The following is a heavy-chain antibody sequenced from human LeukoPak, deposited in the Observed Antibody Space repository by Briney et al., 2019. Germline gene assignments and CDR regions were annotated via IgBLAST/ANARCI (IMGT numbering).Heavy chain of an antibody. D-gene: IGHD1-26*01. CDR2: ISSSGSST. Sequence: GGSMRLSCAASGFTFSNHAMSWVRQAPGKGLEWVSGISSSGSSTFFADHVRGRFTISRDNAKNSLYLQMNTLQAEDTAVYYCARRSPGTSSLFYYYMDVWGKGTTVTVSS. V-gene: IGHV3-23*01. CDR1: GFTFSNHA. CDR3: ARRSPGTSSLFYYYMDV. J-gene: IGHJ6*03.